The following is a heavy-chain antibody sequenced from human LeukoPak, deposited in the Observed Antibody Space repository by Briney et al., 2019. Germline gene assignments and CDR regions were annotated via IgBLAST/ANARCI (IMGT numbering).Heavy chain of an antibody. V-gene: IGHV1-2*02. CDR2: INPNSGGT. CDR3: ARIDRYSSSWPYY. J-gene: IGHJ4*02. Sequence: ASVKVSCKASGGTFRDYSISWMRQAPGQGLEWMGWINPNSGGTNYAQKFQGRVTMTRDTSISTAYMELSRLRSDDTAVYYCARIDRYSSSWPYYWGQGTLVTVSS. CDR1: GGTFRDYS. D-gene: IGHD6-13*01.